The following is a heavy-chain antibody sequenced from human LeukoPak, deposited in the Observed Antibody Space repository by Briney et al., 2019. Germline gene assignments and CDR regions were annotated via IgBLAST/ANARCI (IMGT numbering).Heavy chain of an antibody. CDR2: ISSSSSYI. J-gene: IGHJ4*02. CDR3: ATSSYYYYDSSGYYYDYFDY. V-gene: IGHV3-21*01. Sequence: LRGSLRLTRAASGFTFSSYSMNWVRQAPGKGLEWVSSISSSSSYIYYADSVKGRFTISRDNAKNSLYLQMNSLRAEDTAVYYCATSSYYYYDSSGYYYDYFDYWGQGTLVTVSS. D-gene: IGHD3-22*01. CDR1: GFTFSSYS.